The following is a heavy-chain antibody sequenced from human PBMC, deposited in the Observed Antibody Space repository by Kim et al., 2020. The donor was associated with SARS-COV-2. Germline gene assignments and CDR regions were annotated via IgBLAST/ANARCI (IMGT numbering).Heavy chain of an antibody. Sequence: VKGRFTISRDNPKNTLYLQMHSLRAEDTAVYYCAREGAYCGGDCYNYFEYWGQGTLVTVSS. J-gene: IGHJ4*02. CDR3: AREGAYCGGDCYNYFEY. V-gene: IGHV3-30*07. D-gene: IGHD2-21*02.